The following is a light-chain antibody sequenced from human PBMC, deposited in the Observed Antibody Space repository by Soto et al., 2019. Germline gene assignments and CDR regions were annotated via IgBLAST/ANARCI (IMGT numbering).Light chain of an antibody. CDR3: QVWISSSDQHYV. J-gene: IGLJ1*01. Sequence: SYELTQPPSVSVAPGQTARISCGGSNIGSKSVHWYQQKPGQAPLLVVFDDSDRPSGIPERFSGSNSGNTATLTISRVEAGDEADYFCQVWISSSDQHYVFGTGTKLTVL. V-gene: IGLV3-21*02. CDR1: NIGSKS. CDR2: DDS.